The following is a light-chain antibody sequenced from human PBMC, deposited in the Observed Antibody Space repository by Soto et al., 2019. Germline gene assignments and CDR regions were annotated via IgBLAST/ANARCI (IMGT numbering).Light chain of an antibody. CDR1: SSDVGGYNY. CDR3: YSYAGSYIWV. CDR2: DVS. J-gene: IGLJ3*02. Sequence: QSALTQPRSVSGSPGQSVTISCTGTSSDVGGYNYVSWYQQHPGKAPKLMIYDVSKRPSGVPDRFSGSKSDNTASLTISGLQAEDEADYYCYSYAGSYIWVFGGGTKVTVL. V-gene: IGLV2-11*01.